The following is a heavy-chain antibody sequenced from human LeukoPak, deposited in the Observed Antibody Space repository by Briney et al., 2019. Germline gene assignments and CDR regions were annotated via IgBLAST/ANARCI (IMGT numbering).Heavy chain of an antibody. D-gene: IGHD3-22*01. CDR3: AKGSYYDSSGTYYFDY. CDR2: ISGSGDNT. V-gene: IGHV3-23*01. Sequence: GGSLRLSCAASGFTFSSYAMSWVRQAPGKGLEWVSAISGSGDNTYYADSVKGRFTISRDNSKNTLYLQMNSLRAEDTALYYRAKGSYYDSSGTYYFDYWGQGTLVTVSS. J-gene: IGHJ4*02. CDR1: GFTFSSYA.